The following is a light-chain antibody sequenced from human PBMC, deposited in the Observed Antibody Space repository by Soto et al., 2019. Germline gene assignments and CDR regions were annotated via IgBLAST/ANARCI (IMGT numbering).Light chain of an antibody. CDR2: SND. Sequence: QSALTQPPSASGTPGQRVTISCSGSSSNIGSNSVNWYQQLPGTAPKLLTYSNDRRPSGVPDRFSGSKSGTSASLAISGLQSEDEADYYCAAWDDSLNGYVFGTG. CDR3: AAWDDSLNGYV. V-gene: IGLV1-44*01. CDR1: SSNIGSNS. J-gene: IGLJ1*01.